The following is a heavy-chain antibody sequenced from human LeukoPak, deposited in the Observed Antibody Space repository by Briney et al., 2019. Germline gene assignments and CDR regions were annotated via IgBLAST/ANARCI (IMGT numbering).Heavy chain of an antibody. CDR3: ARDGPVLLWFGESPGGNWFDP. V-gene: IGHV4-4*07. D-gene: IGHD3-10*01. CDR1: GGSISSYH. CDR2: IYTSGST. J-gene: IGHJ5*02. Sequence: SETLSLTCTVSGGSISSYHWSWIRQPAGKGLEWIGRIYTSGSTNYNPSLKSRVTMSVDTSKNQFSLKLSSVTAADTAVYYCARDGPVLLWFGESPGGNWFDPWGQGTLVTVSS.